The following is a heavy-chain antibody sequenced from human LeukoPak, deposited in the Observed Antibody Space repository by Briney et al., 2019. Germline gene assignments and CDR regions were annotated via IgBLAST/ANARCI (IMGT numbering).Heavy chain of an antibody. CDR3: ARDISGSGTGIAVAGTRIQH. V-gene: IGHV1-69*13. Sequence: SVKVSCKASGGTFSSYAISWVRQAPGQGLEWMGGIIPIFGTANYAQKFQGRVTITADESTSTAYMELSSLRSEDTAVYYCARDISGSGTGIAVAGTRIQHWGQGTLVTVSS. J-gene: IGHJ1*01. CDR2: IIPIFGTA. D-gene: IGHD6-19*01. CDR1: GGTFSSYA.